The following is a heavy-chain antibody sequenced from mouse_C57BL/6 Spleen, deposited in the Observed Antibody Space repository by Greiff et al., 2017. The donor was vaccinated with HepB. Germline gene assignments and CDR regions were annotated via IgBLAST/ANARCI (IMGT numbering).Heavy chain of an antibody. Sequence: EVMLVESEGGLVQPGSSMKLSCTASGFTFSDYYMAWVRQVPEKGLEWVANINYDGSSTYYLDSLKSRFIISRDNAKNILYLQMSSLKSEDTATYYCARVPSYYYGSSPGNWYFDVWGTGTTVTVSS. J-gene: IGHJ1*03. D-gene: IGHD1-1*01. CDR3: ARVPSYYYGSSPGNWYFDV. CDR2: INYDGSST. V-gene: IGHV5-16*01. CDR1: GFTFSDYY.